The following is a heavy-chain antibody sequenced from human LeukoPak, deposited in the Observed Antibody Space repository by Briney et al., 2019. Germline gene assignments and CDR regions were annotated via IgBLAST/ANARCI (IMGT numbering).Heavy chain of an antibody. V-gene: IGHV3-7*05. CDR2: IKQDVGEN. CDR3: TKGGGNFDY. J-gene: IGHJ4*02. D-gene: IGHD4-23*01. CDR1: GFTYNLHW. Sequence: GGSLRFFCAASGFTYNLHWMRWVRQAPGKGREWVAKIKQDVGENNTMSAVKGRFTISRDNAKNSLYLQMNRLRAEDTAVYYCTKGGGNFDYWGQGTLVTVSS.